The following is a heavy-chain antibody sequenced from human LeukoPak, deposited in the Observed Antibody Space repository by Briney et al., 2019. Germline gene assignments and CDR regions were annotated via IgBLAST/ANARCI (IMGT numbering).Heavy chain of an antibody. CDR3: ARDTPYDYVWGSYRPTGDFDY. Sequence: GGSLRLSCAASGFTFSSCWMHWVRQAPGKGQEWVSRIQSDGRTTTYADSVKGRFTISRDNAKNTLYLQMNSLRAEDTAVYYCARDTPYDYVWGSYRPTGDFDYWGQGTLVTVSS. J-gene: IGHJ4*02. CDR2: IQSDGRTT. D-gene: IGHD3-16*02. CDR1: GFTFSSCW. V-gene: IGHV3-74*01.